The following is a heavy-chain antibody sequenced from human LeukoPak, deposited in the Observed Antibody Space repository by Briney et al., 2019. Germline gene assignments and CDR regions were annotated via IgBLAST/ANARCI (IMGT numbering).Heavy chain of an antibody. Sequence: AASVKVSCKASGGTFSSYAISWVRQAPGQGLEWMGGIIPIFGTANYAQKFQGRVTITTDESTSTAYMELSSLRSEDTAVYYCARESYNWNPRGGMDVWGKGTTVTVSS. CDR1: GGTFSSYA. CDR2: IIPIFGTA. CDR3: ARESYNWNPRGGMDV. V-gene: IGHV1-69*05. J-gene: IGHJ6*03. D-gene: IGHD1-20*01.